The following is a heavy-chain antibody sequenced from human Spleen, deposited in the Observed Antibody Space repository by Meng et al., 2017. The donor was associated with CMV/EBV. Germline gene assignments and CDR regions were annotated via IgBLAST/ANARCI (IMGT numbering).Heavy chain of an antibody. Sequence: ASVKVSCKASGYTFTGYYMHWVRQAPEQGLQWMGWINPKSGGTNYAQNFQGRVTMTSDTSINTAYMELSRLRSDDTAVYYCAREGEGHYYYYGMDVWGQGTTVTVSS. V-gene: IGHV1-2*02. CDR1: GYTFTGYY. J-gene: IGHJ6*02. CDR2: INPKSGGT. CDR3: AREGEGHYYYYGMDV.